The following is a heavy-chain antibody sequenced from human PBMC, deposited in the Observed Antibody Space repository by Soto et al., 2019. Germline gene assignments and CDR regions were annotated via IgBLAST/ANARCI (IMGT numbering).Heavy chain of an antibody. V-gene: IGHV2-5*02. CDR1: GLSLSTTGVG. CDR3: VQSRWAGACLHSYSSHSYGGLDV. CDR2: IYWDDDK. Sequence: QITLKESGPTLVKPTQTLTLTCTFSGLSLSTTGVGVGWIRQPPGKALEWLALIYWDDDKRYSPSLRSRLTTTKDPSKIQVVLTMTNMDPLDTATYYCVQSRWAGACLHSYSSHSYGGLDVCGQGTTVPVSS. J-gene: IGHJ6*02. D-gene: IGHD2-21*02.